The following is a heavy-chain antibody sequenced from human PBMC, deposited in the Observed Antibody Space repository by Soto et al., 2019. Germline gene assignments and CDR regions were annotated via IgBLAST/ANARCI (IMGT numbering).Heavy chain of an antibody. D-gene: IGHD5-18*01. V-gene: IGHV4-61*08. CDR2: IYYSGNT. Sequence: SETLSLTCTVSGGSVSSGDYYWSWIRQPPGKGLEWSGYIYYSGNTNYNPSRKSRVIISVDTSKNLFSLKLTSVTAADTAVYYCARIPVDTSMIYWLDPWGQGTLVTVS. J-gene: IGHJ5*02. CDR3: ARIPVDTSMIYWLDP. CDR1: GGSVSSGDYY.